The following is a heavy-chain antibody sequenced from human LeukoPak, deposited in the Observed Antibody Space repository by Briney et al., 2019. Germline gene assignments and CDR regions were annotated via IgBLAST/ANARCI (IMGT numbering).Heavy chain of an antibody. CDR3: ASYSSGWYGYYFDY. D-gene: IGHD6-19*01. CDR2: IYYSGST. CDR1: GGSISSCY. J-gene: IGHJ4*02. Sequence: SETLSLTCTVSGGSISSCYWSWIRQPPGKGLEWIGYIYYSGSTNYNPSLKSRVTISVDTSKNQFSLKLSSVTAADTAVYYCASYSSGWYGYYFDYWGQGTLVTVSS. V-gene: IGHV4-59*01.